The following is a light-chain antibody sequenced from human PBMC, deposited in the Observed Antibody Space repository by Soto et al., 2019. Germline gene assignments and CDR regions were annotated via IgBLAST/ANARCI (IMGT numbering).Light chain of an antibody. CDR1: SSDVGGYNY. CDR3: SSYAGSNYVV. CDR2: EVS. V-gene: IGLV2-8*01. Sequence: QSVLTQPPSASGSPGQSVTISCTGTSSDVGGYNYVSWYQQHPGKAPKLMIYEVSKRPSGVPDRFSGSKSGNTASLTVSGLQAADEADYYCSSYAGSNYVVFGGGTTVTDL. J-gene: IGLJ2*01.